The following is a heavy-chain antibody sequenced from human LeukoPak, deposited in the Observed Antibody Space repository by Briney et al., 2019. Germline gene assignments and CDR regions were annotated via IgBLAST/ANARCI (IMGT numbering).Heavy chain of an antibody. CDR2: INHSGST. CDR3: ARETVLRSSSWYWFDP. Sequence: KSSETLSLTCAVYGGSFSGYYWSWIRQPPGKGLEWIGEINHSGSTNYNPSLKSRVTISVDTSKNQFSLKLSSVTAADTAVYYCARETVLRSSSWYWFDPWGQGTLVTVSS. V-gene: IGHV4-34*01. D-gene: IGHD6-13*01. J-gene: IGHJ5*02. CDR1: GGSFSGYY.